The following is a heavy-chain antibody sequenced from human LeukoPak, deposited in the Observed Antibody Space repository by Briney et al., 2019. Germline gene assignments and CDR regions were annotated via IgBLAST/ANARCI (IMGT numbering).Heavy chain of an antibody. Sequence: KSSETLSLTCTVSGYSISSTYYWGWIRQPPVKGLQWIGSIYHSGRAYYNPSLKSRVTISVDTSKNQFSLKLSSVTAADTAVYYCAREYQDSGYDQNLDYWGQGTLVTVSS. CDR3: AREYQDSGYDQNLDY. CDR1: GYSISSTYY. V-gene: IGHV4-38-2*02. CDR2: IYHSGRA. J-gene: IGHJ4*02. D-gene: IGHD5-12*01.